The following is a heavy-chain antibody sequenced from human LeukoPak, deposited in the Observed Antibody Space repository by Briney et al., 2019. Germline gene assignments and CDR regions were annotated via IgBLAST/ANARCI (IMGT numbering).Heavy chain of an antibody. Sequence: GGSLRLSCVASGLTFDDYGMSWVRQAPGKGLEWVSGINWNGGTTTYADSVKGRFTISRDNAKHSLYLQITSPTVEDTAFYYCARNSGANVYTYSFQYWGRGTLVTVSS. CDR3: ARNSGANVYTYSFQY. CDR2: INWNGGTT. D-gene: IGHD1-26*01. J-gene: IGHJ4*02. CDR1: GLTFDDYG. V-gene: IGHV3-20*04.